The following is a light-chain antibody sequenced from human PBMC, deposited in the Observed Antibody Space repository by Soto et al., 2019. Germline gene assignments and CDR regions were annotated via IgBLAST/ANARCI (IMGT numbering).Light chain of an antibody. CDR2: KAS. J-gene: IGKJ1*01. CDR3: QQYNSYST. CDR1: QSISTW. V-gene: IGKV1-5*03. Sequence: DIQMTQSPSTLSASVVDRVTITCRASQSISTWLAWYQQKPGKAPKLLIYKASSLESGVPSRFSGSGSETEFTLTISSLQPDDFATYYCQQYNSYSTFGQGTKVDIK.